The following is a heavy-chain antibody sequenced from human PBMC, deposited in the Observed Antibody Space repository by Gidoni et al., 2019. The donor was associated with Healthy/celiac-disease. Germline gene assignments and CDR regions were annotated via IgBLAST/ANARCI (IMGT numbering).Heavy chain of an antibody. CDR1: GFTFSTYS. V-gene: IGHV3-21*01. CDR3: ARESPDYSSSSPFDY. J-gene: IGHJ4*02. Sequence: EVQLVESGGGLVKPGGSLRLSCAASGFTFSTYSMNWVRQAPGKGLEWVSSISSSSSYIYYAGLVKGRFTISRDNAKNSLYLQMNSLRAEDTAVYYCARESPDYSSSSPFDYWGQGTLVTVSS. D-gene: IGHD6-6*01. CDR2: ISSSSSYI.